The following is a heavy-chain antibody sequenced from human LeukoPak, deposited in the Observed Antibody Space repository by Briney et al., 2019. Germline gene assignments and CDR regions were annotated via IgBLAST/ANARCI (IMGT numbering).Heavy chain of an antibody. CDR3: ARVADDYYYMDV. CDR1: GLTFSSYS. Sequence: PGGSLRLSCAASGLTFSSYSMNWVRQAPGKGLEWVSSISSSSSYIYYADSVKGRFTISRDNAKNSLFLQMNSLRAEDTAVYYCARVADDYYYMDVWGKGTTVTVSS. J-gene: IGHJ6*03. V-gene: IGHV3-21*01. CDR2: ISSSSSYI. D-gene: IGHD6-25*01.